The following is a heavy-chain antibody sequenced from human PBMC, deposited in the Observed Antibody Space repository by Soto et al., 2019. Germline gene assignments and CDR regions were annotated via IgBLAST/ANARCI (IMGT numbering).Heavy chain of an antibody. J-gene: IGHJ4*02. CDR2: IYPGDSDT. D-gene: IGHD3-3*01. CDR1: GYSFTSYW. CDR3: ATSKSSLRFLEWLSFDY. V-gene: IGHV5-51*01. Sequence: PGESLKISCKGSGYSFTSYWIGWVRQMPGKGLEWMGIIYPGDSDTRYSPSFQGQVTISADKSISTAYLQWSSLKASDTAMYYCATSKSSLRFLEWLSFDYWGQGTLVTVSS.